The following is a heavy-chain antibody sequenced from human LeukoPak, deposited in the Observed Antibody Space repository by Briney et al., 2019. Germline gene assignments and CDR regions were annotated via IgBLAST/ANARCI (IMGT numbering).Heavy chain of an antibody. Sequence: GGSLRLSCAASGFTFSSYSMNWVRQAPGKGLEWVSYISSSSTTIYYADSVKGRFTISRDNAENSLYLQMNSLRAEDTAVYYCARDICFGEPCFDSWGQGTLVTVSS. CDR1: GFTFSSYS. J-gene: IGHJ4*02. CDR2: ISSSSTTI. CDR3: ARDICFGEPCFDS. V-gene: IGHV3-48*01. D-gene: IGHD3-10*01.